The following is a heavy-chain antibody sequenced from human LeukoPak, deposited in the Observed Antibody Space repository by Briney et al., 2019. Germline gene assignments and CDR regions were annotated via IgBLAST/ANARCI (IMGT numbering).Heavy chain of an antibody. D-gene: IGHD3-22*01. Sequence: SETLSLTCAVSGDSFSTSYWTWIRQPAGKGLEWIGRIYTSGSTNYNPSLKSRVTVSVDTSNNHFSLNLSSVTAADTAVYWCAREARDSRHLDLWGQGTLVTVSS. V-gene: IGHV4-4*07. CDR1: GDSFSTSY. CDR2: IYTSGST. CDR3: AREARDSRHLDL. J-gene: IGHJ5*02.